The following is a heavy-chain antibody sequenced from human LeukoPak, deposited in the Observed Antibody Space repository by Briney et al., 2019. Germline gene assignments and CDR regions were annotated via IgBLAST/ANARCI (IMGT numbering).Heavy chain of an antibody. CDR1: GGSFSGYY. CDR2: INHSGST. CDR3: ARRYSYGSRKAFDI. Sequence: SSETLSLTCAVYGGSFSGYYWSWIRQPPGKGLEWIGEINHSGSTNYDPSLKSRVTISVDTSKNQFSLKLSSVTAADTAVYYCARRYSYGSRKAFDIWGQGTMVTVPS. J-gene: IGHJ3*02. D-gene: IGHD5-18*01. V-gene: IGHV4-34*01.